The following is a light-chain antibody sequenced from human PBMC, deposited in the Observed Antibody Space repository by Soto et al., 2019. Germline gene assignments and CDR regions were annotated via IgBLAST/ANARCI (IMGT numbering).Light chain of an antibody. CDR3: QQVDTYPMT. V-gene: IGKV1-9*01. Sequence: DIRLTQSPSFLSASAGDRVTITCRASQDITKYLAWFQQKPGRAPKLLIYGAFTLQRGVTSRFSGRGSGTEFTLTISSLQPEDFSTYYCQQVDTYPMTFGGGTKVEIK. CDR2: GAF. J-gene: IGKJ4*01. CDR1: QDITKY.